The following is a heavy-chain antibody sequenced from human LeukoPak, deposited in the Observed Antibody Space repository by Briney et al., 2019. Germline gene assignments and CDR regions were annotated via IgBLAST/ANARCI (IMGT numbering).Heavy chain of an antibody. J-gene: IGHJ4*02. D-gene: IGHD3-22*01. CDR2: ISYDGSNK. CDR3: AREIHDSSGYRRGGPDY. V-gene: IGHV3-30-3*01. CDR1: GFTFSSYA. Sequence: GGSLRLSCAASGFTFSSYAMHWVRQAPGKGLEWVAVISYDGSNKYYADSVKGRFTISRDNSKNTLYLQMNSLRAEDTAVYYCAREIHDSSGYRRGGPDYWGQGTLVTVSS.